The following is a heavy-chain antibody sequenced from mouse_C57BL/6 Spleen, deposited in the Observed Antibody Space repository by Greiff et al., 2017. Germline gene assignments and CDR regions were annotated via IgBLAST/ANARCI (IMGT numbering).Heavy chain of an antibody. CDR1: GYTFTSYW. J-gene: IGHJ4*01. V-gene: IGHV1-50*01. CDR2: IDPSDSYT. Sequence: QVQLQQPGAELVKPGASVKLSCKASGYTFTSYWMQWVKQRPGQGLEWIGEIDPSDSYTNYNQKFKGKATLTVDTSSSTAYMQLSSLTSEDSAVYYCARCYGSSEDYAMDYWGQGTSVTVSS. D-gene: IGHD1-1*01. CDR3: ARCYGSSEDYAMDY.